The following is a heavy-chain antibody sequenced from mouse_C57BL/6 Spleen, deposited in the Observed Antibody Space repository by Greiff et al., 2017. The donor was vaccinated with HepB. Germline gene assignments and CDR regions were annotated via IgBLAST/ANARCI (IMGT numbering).Heavy chain of an antibody. CDR1: GYSITSGYY. Sequence: EVQVVESGPGLVKPSQSLSLTCSVTGYSITSGYYWNWIRQFPGNKLEWMGYISYDGSNNYNPSLKNRISITRDTSKNQFFLKLNSVTTEDTATYYCARASYANCDYWGQGTTLTVSS. D-gene: IGHD6-1*01. CDR2: ISYDGSN. CDR3: ARASYANCDY. J-gene: IGHJ2*01. V-gene: IGHV3-6*01.